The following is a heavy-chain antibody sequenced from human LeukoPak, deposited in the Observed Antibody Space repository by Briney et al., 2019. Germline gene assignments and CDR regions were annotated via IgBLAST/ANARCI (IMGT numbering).Heavy chain of an antibody. V-gene: IGHV3-48*03. J-gene: IGHJ4*02. CDR2: ISGSGSTI. CDR1: GFTFSNYE. D-gene: IGHD5-18*01. CDR3: ARVRSGYSHENYFDY. Sequence: GGSLRLSCAASGFTFSNYEMNRVRQAPGKGLEWVSYISGSGSTIYYADSVKGRFTISRDNAKDSLYLQMNSLRAEDTAVYYCARVRSGYSHENYFDYWGQGTPVTVSS.